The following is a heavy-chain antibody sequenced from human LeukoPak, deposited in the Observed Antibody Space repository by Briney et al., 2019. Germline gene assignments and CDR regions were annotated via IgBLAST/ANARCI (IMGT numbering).Heavy chain of an antibody. J-gene: IGHJ4*02. CDR3: ARHGRYYDSSGYYYFDY. V-gene: IGHV4-59*08. CDR1: GGSISSYY. Sequence: SETLSLTCTVSGGSISSYYWSWIRQPPGKGLEWIGYIYYSGSTNYNPSLKSRVTISVDTSENQFSLKLSSVTAADTAVYYCARHGRYYDSSGYYYFDYWGQGTLVTVSS. D-gene: IGHD3-22*01. CDR2: IYYSGST.